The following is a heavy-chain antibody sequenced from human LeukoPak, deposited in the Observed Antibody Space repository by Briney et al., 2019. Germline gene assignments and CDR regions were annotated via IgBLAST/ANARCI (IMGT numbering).Heavy chain of an antibody. Sequence: PGGSLRLACAAAGFTFSSYGMHWVRQAPGKGLEWVAVIWYDGSNKYYADAVKGRFTISRDNSKNTLYLQMNSLRAEDTAVYYCAKGEGYYYYYMDVWGKGTTVTVSS. CDR1: GFTFSSYG. D-gene: IGHD3-16*01. CDR2: IWYDGSNK. J-gene: IGHJ6*03. CDR3: AKGEGYYYYYMDV. V-gene: IGHV3-33*06.